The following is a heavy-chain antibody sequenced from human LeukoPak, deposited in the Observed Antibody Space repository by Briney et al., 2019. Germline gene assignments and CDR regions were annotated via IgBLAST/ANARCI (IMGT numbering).Heavy chain of an antibody. Sequence: PGRSLRLSCAASGFTFSSYVMHWVRQAPGKGLEWVAVIWYDGSNKYYADSVKGRFTISRDNSKNTLYLQMNSLRAEDTAVYYCAKVWGSVWGKGTTVTVSS. D-gene: IGHD3-16*01. CDR2: IWYDGSNK. V-gene: IGHV3-33*06. CDR3: AKVWGSV. J-gene: IGHJ6*04. CDR1: GFTFSSYV.